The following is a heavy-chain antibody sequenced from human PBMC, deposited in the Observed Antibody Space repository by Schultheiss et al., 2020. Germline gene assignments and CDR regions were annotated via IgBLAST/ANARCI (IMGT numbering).Heavy chain of an antibody. V-gene: IGHV3-23*01. J-gene: IGHJ4*02. D-gene: IGHD1-1*01. CDR3: AKDRRPGTTPYFDY. Sequence: GSLKLSCAASGFTFSSYAMHWVRQAPGKGLEWVSVISGSGGSTNYADSVKGRFTISRDNSKNTLYLQMNSLRVEDTAVYYCAKDRRPGTTPYFDYWGKGTLVTVSS. CDR1: GFTFSSYA. CDR2: ISGSGGST.